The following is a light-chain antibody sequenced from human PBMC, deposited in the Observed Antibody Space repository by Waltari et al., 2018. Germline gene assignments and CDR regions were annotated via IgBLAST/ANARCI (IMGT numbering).Light chain of an antibody. Sequence: EIMLTQSPGTLSLSPGERATLSCTASQSNRTYLAWHQQKPRQAPCLLIYHASSRATGIPDRFSSSGSGTDFSLTIRSLDPEDFAVYHYQNYVRLPATFCQGTKVEIK. V-gene: IGKV3-20*01. CDR3: QNYVRLPAT. CDR2: HAS. J-gene: IGKJ1*01. CDR1: QSNRTY.